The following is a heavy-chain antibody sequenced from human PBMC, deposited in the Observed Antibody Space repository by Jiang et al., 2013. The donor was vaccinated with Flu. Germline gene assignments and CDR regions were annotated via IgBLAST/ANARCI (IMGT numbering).Heavy chain of an antibody. Sequence: WVRQMPGKGLEWMGIIYPGDSDTRYSPSFQGQVTISADKSISTAYLQWSSLKASDTAMYYCARQSGSYFMGNFDYWGQGTLVTVSS. J-gene: IGHJ4*02. CDR2: IYPGDSDT. CDR3: ARQSGSYFMGNFDY. D-gene: IGHD1-26*01. V-gene: IGHV5-51*01.